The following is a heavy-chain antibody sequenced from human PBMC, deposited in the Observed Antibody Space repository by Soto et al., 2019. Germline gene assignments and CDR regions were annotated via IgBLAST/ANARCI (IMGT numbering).Heavy chain of an antibody. D-gene: IGHD6-13*01. Sequence: QVQLQESGPGLVKPSQTLSLTCTVSGGSISSGGYYWSWIRQHPGKGLEWIGYIYYSGSTYYNPSPKSRVTIPVDTSKNQFPLKLSSVTAADTAVYYCARDQRSWYNWFDPWGQGTLVTVSS. CDR3: ARDQRSWYNWFDP. CDR2: IYYSGST. V-gene: IGHV4-31*03. J-gene: IGHJ5*02. CDR1: GGSISSGGYY.